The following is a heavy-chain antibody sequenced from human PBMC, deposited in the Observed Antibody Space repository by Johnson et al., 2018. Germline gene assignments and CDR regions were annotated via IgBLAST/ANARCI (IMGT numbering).Heavy chain of an antibody. CDR1: GFTFSSYA. J-gene: IGHJ1*01. CDR3: ARDRSWFRPSGTTHAEYFRH. D-gene: IGHD3-10*01. Sequence: QVQLVQSGGGVVQPGRSLRLSCAASGFTFSSYAMHWVRQAPGKGLEWVAVISYDGSNKYYADSVKGRFTISRDNSKNSLYLQMNSLRAEETAVYYCARDRSWFRPSGTTHAEYFRHWGQGTLVTVAS. CDR2: ISYDGSNK. V-gene: IGHV3-30-3*01.